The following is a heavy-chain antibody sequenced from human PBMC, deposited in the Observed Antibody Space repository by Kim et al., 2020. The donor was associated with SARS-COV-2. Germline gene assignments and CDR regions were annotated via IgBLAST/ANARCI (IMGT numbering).Heavy chain of an antibody. D-gene: IGHD4-17*01. J-gene: IGHJ1*01. Sequence: SVKVSCKASGGTFSSYAISWVRQAPGQGLEWMGGIIPIFGTANYAQKFQGRVTITADESTSTAYMELSSLRSEDTAVYYCARGQGDYGVYDAEYFQHWGQGTLVTVSS. CDR3: ARGQGDYGVYDAEYFQH. CDR1: GGTFSSYA. CDR2: IIPIFGTA. V-gene: IGHV1-69*13.